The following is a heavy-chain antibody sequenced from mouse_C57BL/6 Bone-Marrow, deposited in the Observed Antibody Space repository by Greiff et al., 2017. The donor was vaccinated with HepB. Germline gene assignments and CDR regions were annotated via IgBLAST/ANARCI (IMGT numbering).Heavy chain of an antibody. CDR2: IDPSDSYT. V-gene: IGHV1-50*01. J-gene: IGHJ2*01. CDR1: GYTFTSYW. CDR3: YYGSSYY. D-gene: IGHD1-1*01. Sequence: QVQLQQSGAELVKPGASVKLSCKASGYTFTSYWMQWVKQRPGQGLEWIGEIDPSDSYTNYNQKFKGKATLTVDTSSSTAYMQLSSLTSEDSAVYYCYYGSSYYWGQGTTLSLL.